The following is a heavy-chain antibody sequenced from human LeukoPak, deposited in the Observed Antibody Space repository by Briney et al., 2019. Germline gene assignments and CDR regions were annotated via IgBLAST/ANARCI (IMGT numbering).Heavy chain of an antibody. CDR2: IYSGGST. CDR3: AGVSPYYYDSSGAPFDY. D-gene: IGHD3-22*01. J-gene: IGHJ4*02. Sequence: PGGSLRLSCAASGFTVSSNYMAWVRQAPGKGLEWVSVIYSGGSTYYADSVKGRFTISRDNSTNTLYLQMNSLRAEDTAVYYCAGVSPYYYDSSGAPFDYWGQGTLVTVSS. V-gene: IGHV3-66*01. CDR1: GFTVSSNY.